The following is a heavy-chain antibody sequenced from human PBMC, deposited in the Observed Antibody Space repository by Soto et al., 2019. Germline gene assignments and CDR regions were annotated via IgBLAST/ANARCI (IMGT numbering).Heavy chain of an antibody. D-gene: IGHD1-20*01. CDR2: IYWNDEK. J-gene: IGHJ6*02. V-gene: IGHV2-5*01. CDR1: GFSLSTSGAG. CDR3: AQVSGGSYCYYGMDV. Sequence: QITLKESGPTLVQPTQPLTLTCTFPGFSLSTSGAGVGWIPQPPGKAREWLAFIYWNDEKRYSPSLKSRLTLTKDTSKNQVVLTMTNMDPVDTATYYCAQVSGGSYCYYGMDVWGQGTTVTVSS.